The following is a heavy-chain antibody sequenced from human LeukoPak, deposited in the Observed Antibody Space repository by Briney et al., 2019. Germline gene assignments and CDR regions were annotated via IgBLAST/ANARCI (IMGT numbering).Heavy chain of an antibody. Sequence: SETLSLTCAVYGGSFSGYYWSWIRQPPGKGLEWIGEINHSGSNNYNPSLKSRVTISVDTSKNQFSLKLSSVTAADTAVYYCARRTLLWFGELFGRNWFDPWGQGTLVTVSS. CDR2: INHSGSN. D-gene: IGHD3-10*01. CDR3: ARRTLLWFGELFGRNWFDP. J-gene: IGHJ5*02. CDR1: GGSFSGYY. V-gene: IGHV4-34*01.